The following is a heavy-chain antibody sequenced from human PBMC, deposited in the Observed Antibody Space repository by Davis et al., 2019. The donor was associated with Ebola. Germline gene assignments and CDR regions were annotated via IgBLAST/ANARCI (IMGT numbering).Heavy chain of an antibody. CDR3: ARGNQWERLENWFDP. CDR1: GFTFSDYY. V-gene: IGHV3-11*04. D-gene: IGHD1-26*01. CDR2: ISSSGSTI. J-gene: IGHJ5*02. Sequence: PGGSLRLSCAASGFTFSDYYMSWIRQAPGKGLEWVSYISSSGSTIYYADSVKGRFTISRDNAKNSLYLQMNSLRAEDTAVYYCARGNQWERLENWFDPWGQGTLVTVSS.